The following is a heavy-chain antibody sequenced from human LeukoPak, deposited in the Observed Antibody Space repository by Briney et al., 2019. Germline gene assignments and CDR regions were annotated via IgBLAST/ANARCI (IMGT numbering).Heavy chain of an antibody. V-gene: IGHV1-2*02. D-gene: IGHD2-21*02. CDR2: INTRSGGT. J-gene: IGHJ5*02. CDR3: ARGRGDHDCPDT. CDR1: GYSFTDYY. Sequence: GASVKVSCKASGYSFTDYYIHWVRQAPGQGFEWMGWINTRSGGTKTAQKFQGRVTMTRDTSITTVYMELNSLISDDTAVYFCARGRGDHDCPDTWGQGTLVTVSS.